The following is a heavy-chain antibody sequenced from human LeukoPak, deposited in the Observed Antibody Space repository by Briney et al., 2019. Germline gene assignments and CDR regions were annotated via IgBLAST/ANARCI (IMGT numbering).Heavy chain of an antibody. CDR2: IIPIFGTA. Sequence: ASVKVSCKASGGTSSSYAISWVRQAPGQELEWMGGIIPIFGTANYAQKFQGRVTITADESTSTAYMELSSLRSEDTAVYYCASHCSSTSCPFDYWGQGTLVTVSS. V-gene: IGHV1-69*13. CDR3: ASHCSSTSCPFDY. D-gene: IGHD2-2*01. J-gene: IGHJ4*02. CDR1: GGTSSSYA.